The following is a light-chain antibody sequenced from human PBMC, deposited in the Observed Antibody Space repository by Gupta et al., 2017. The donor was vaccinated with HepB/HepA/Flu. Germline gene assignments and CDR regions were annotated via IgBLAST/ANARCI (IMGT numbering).Light chain of an antibody. CDR1: NNNIGTYHL. V-gene: IGLV2-23*02. CDR2: EVT. CDR3: CSYAGGNSDVI. Sequence: QSALTQPASVSGSPGQKLTLSCTGTNNNIGTYHLVPWYQQHPGEAPKLILYEVTKRLSEVASRFSGSKSGNTASLTISGLQAEDEADYYCCSYAGGNSDVILGGGTKLTAL. J-gene: IGLJ2*01.